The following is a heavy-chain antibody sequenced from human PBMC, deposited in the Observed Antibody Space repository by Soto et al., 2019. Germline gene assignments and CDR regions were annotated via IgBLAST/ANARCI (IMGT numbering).Heavy chain of an antibody. D-gene: IGHD6-6*01. Sequence: GGSLRLSCAASGFTFSSYGMHWVRQAPGKGLEWVAVIWYDGSNKYYADSVKGRFTISRDNSKNTLYLQMNSLRAEDTAVYYCLGYSSSAQSVYWGQGTLVTVSS. J-gene: IGHJ4*02. CDR2: IWYDGSNK. CDR1: GFTFSSYG. CDR3: LGYSSSAQSVY. V-gene: IGHV3-33*01.